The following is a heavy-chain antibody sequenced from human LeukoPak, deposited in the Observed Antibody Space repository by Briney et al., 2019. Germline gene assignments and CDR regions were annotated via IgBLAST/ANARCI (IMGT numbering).Heavy chain of an antibody. CDR1: GFTFSSYG. D-gene: IGHD2-15*01. CDR3: AKEPVVALNRFDP. Sequence: GGSLRLSCAASGFTFSSYGMSWVRQAPGKGLEWVSAISGSGVSTYYADSVKGRFTISRDNSKNTVYMQMNSLRVEDTAVYYCAKEPVVALNRFDPWGQGILVTVSS. V-gene: IGHV3-23*01. J-gene: IGHJ5*02. CDR2: ISGSGVST.